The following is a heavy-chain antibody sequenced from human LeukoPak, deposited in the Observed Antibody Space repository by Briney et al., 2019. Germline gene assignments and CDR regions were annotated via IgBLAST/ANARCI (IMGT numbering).Heavy chain of an antibody. J-gene: IGHJ5*02. D-gene: IGHD6-13*01. V-gene: IGHV1-69*04. Sequence: SVKVSCKASGGTFSSYAISWVRQAPGQGLEWMGRIIPILGIANYAQKFQGRVTITADESTSTAYMELSSLRSEDTAVYYCAREGIAAAGWFDPWGQGTLVTVSS. CDR1: GGTFSSYA. CDR2: IIPILGIA. CDR3: AREGIAAAGWFDP.